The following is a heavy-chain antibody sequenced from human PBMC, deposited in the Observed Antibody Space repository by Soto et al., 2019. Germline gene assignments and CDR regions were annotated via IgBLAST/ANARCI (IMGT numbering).Heavy chain of an antibody. J-gene: IGHJ5*02. CDR3: ARELGGSWYNWFDP. CDR2: LPSDVST. V-gene: IGHV3-53*01. Sequence: GGSMRLPWAVSGGTVRSNSITWVRQAPGQGLEWVSVLPSDVSTYCVDSVKGRFVISRDNSKNTVYLQMNSLRAEDTAIYYCARELGGSWYNWFDPWGQGTLVTVSS. D-gene: IGHD2-15*01. CDR1: GGTVRSNS.